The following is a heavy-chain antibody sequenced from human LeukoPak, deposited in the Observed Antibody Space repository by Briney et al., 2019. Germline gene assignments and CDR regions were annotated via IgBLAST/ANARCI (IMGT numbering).Heavy chain of an antibody. Sequence: GRSLRLSCAASGFTFDDYAMHWVRQAPGKGLEWVSAISGSGGSTYYADSVKGRFTISRDNSKNTLYLQMNSLRAEDTAVYYCARASLYYYDSSGRWYFGYWGQGALVTVSS. D-gene: IGHD3-22*01. CDR3: ARASLYYYDSSGRWYFGY. CDR2: ISGSGGST. CDR1: GFTFDDYA. V-gene: IGHV3-23*01. J-gene: IGHJ4*02.